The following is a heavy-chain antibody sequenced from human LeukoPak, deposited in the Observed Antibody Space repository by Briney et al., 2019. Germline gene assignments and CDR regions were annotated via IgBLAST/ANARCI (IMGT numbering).Heavy chain of an antibody. CDR3: ARDLSAPYYFDY. V-gene: IGHV3-21*01. CDR1: GFTFSTYS. J-gene: IGHJ4*02. D-gene: IGHD6-6*01. Sequence: AGSLRLSRAASGFTFSTYSMNWVRQAPGKGLEWVSSISISSSYIYYADSVKGRFTISRDIAKNSLYLQMNSLRAEDTAVYYCARDLSAPYYFDYWGQGTLVTVSS. CDR2: ISISSSYI.